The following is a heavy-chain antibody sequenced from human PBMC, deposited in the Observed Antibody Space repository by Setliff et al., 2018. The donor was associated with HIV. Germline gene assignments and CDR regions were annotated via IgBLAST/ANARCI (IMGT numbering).Heavy chain of an antibody. D-gene: IGHD6-19*01. CDR1: GDSISDGDY. V-gene: IGHV4-38-2*02. Sequence: SETLSLTCTVSGDSISDGDYWAWIRQTPGKGLEWIGNIYYSGNSYYNPSLKNRITISTDTSKNEFSLKLSSVTAADTAVYYCASPASGGSSGQYHYWGQGTLVTVSS. J-gene: IGHJ4*02. CDR3: ASPASGGSSGQYHY. CDR2: IYYSGNS.